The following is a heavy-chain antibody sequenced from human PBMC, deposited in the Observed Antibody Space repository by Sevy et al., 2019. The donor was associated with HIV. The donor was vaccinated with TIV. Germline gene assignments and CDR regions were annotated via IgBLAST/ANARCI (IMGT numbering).Heavy chain of an antibody. Sequence: SETLSLTCAVYGGSFSGYYWSWIRQPPGKGLEWIGEINHSGSTNYNPSLKSRVTISVDTSKNQFSLKLSSVTAADTAVYYCARGHYHDSSGYGSGSSWFDPWGQGTLVTVSS. D-gene: IGHD3-22*01. CDR2: INHSGST. CDR1: GGSFSGYY. CDR3: ARGHYHDSSGYGSGSSWFDP. J-gene: IGHJ5*02. V-gene: IGHV4-34*01.